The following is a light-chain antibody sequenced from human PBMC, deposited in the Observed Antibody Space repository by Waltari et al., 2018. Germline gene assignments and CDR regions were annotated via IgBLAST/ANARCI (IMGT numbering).Light chain of an antibody. J-gene: IGKJ1*01. CDR3: QQYGTSPPET. CDR1: HSVSSSY. Sequence: EIVLTQSPGTLSLSPGERATLSCRASHSVSSSYLAWYQQKPGQAPRLLIYGASSRATGIPDRFSGSGSGTDFTITISRLEPEDFAVYYCQQYGTSPPETFGQGTKVEIK. CDR2: GAS. V-gene: IGKV3-20*01.